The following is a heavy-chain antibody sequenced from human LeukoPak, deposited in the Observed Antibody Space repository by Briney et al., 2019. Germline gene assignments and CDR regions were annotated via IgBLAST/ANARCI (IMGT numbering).Heavy chain of an antibody. J-gene: IGHJ4*02. D-gene: IGHD2-21*01. V-gene: IGHV3-53*01. CDR3: AKAPVTTCSGAYCYPFDY. CDR1: GFTVSSNY. CDR2: IYSGGST. Sequence: GGSLRLSCAASGFTVSSNYMSWVRQAPGKGLEWVSVIYSGGSTYYADSVKGRFTISRDNSKNTLYLQMSRLRAEDAAVYYCAKAPVTTCSGAYCYPFDYWGQGTLVTVSS.